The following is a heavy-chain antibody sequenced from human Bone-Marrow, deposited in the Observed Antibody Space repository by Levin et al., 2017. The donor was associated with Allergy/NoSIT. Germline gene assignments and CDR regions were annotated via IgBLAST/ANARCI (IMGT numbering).Heavy chain of an antibody. Sequence: ASVKVSCKASGYTFSTYDITWVRQATGQGLEWVGWMNRNSGNTGYAQRFQGRVTMTRDTSISTAYMELSSLTSEDTAVYYCARAVRTQLESDVWGQGTKVSVSS. CDR2: MNRNSGNT. D-gene: IGHD2-2*01. V-gene: IGHV1-8*01. J-gene: IGHJ6*02. CDR3: ARAVRTQLESDV. CDR1: GYTFSTYD.